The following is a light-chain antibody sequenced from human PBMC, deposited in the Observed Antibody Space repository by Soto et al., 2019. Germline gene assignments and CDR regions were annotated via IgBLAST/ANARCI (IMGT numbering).Light chain of an antibody. V-gene: IGKV3-20*01. Sequence: EIVLTQSPGTLSLFPGERATLSCRASQSVSSYLAWYQQKPGQAPRLLIYGASSRATGIPDRFSGSGSGTDFSLTISRLEPEDFAVYYCQQYVSSSRTFGQGTKVEIK. CDR2: GAS. CDR1: QSVSSY. CDR3: QQYVSSSRT. J-gene: IGKJ1*01.